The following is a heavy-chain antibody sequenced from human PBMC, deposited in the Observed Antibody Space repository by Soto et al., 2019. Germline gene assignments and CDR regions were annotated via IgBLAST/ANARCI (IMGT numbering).Heavy chain of an antibody. V-gene: IGHV4-39*07. D-gene: IGHD3-10*01. Sequence: PSETLSLTCTVSGGSISSSNYFWGWIRQPPENGLEWIGSVFYTGSTYYNPSLKSRVTILVDTAKKQISLRLRSVTAADTAVYYCARGLILWFGELSRRGGYYYYMDVWGKGTTVTVSS. J-gene: IGHJ6*03. CDR1: GGSISSSNYF. CDR3: ARGLILWFGELSRRGGYYYYMDV. CDR2: VFYTGST.